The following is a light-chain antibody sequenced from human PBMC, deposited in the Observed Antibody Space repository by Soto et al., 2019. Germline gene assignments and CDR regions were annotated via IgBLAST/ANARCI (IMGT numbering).Light chain of an antibody. J-gene: IGKJ2*01. CDR3: QQYKNWYT. V-gene: IGKV3-15*01. CDR2: GSS. CDR1: QSVSSN. Sequence: EIVMTQSPATLSVSPGERASLSCRASQSVSSNLAWYQQKPGQAPRPLIYGSSTRATGIPARFSGSGSGTEFPLTISRLQSEDFAVYYCQQYKNWYTFGQGTKLEIK.